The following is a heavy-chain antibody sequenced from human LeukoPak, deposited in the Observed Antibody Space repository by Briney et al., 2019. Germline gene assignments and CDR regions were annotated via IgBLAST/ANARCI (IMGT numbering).Heavy chain of an antibody. CDR1: GGSISSSSYY. D-gene: IGHD6-13*01. Sequence: SETLSLTCTVSGGSISSSSYYWGWIRQPPGTGLEWIGSIYYSGSTYYSPSLKSRVTISVDTSKNQFSLKLSSVTAADTAVYYCAKDRVTAAGYYFEYWGQGTLVTVSS. CDR3: AKDRVTAAGYYFEY. CDR2: IYYSGST. V-gene: IGHV4-39*02. J-gene: IGHJ4*02.